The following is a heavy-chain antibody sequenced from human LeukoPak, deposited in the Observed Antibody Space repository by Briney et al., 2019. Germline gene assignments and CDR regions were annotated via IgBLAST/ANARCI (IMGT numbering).Heavy chain of an antibody. Sequence: PGGSLRLSCAASGFTFSSYSMNWVRQAPGKGLEWVSSISSSSSYIYYADSVKGRFTISRDNAKNSLYLQMNSLRAEDTAVYYCARDYYDSSGYLPRSYWGQGTLVTVSS. D-gene: IGHD3-22*01. CDR3: ARDYYDSSGYLPRSY. V-gene: IGHV3-21*01. J-gene: IGHJ4*02. CDR1: GFTFSSYS. CDR2: ISSSSSYI.